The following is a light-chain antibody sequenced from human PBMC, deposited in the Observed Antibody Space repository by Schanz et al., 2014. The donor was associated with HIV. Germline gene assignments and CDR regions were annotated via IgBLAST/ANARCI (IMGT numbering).Light chain of an antibody. Sequence: DIQMTQSPSTLSASIGDRVTITCRASQDIDIRLVWYQQKPGKAPNLLITGASRLQSGVPSRFSGGGSGTELTLTINNLQPDDFATYYCQQHKSYPRTFGQGTKVEVK. CDR1: QDIDIR. CDR3: QQHKSYPRT. V-gene: IGKV1-5*03. J-gene: IGKJ1*01. CDR2: GAS.